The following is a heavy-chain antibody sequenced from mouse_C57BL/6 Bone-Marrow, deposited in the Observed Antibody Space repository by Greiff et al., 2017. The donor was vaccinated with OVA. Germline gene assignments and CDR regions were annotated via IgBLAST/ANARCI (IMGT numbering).Heavy chain of an antibody. V-gene: IGHV1-81*01. D-gene: IGHD1-1*01. CDR2: IYPRSGNT. Sequence: VQLQQSGAELARPGASVKLSCKASGYTFTSYGISWVKQRTGQGLEWIGEIYPRSGNTYYNEKFKGKATLTADKSSSTAYMELRSLTSEDSAVYFCEATVVAPYWYFDVWGTGTTVTVSS. CDR3: EATVVAPYWYFDV. CDR1: GYTFTSYG. J-gene: IGHJ1*03.